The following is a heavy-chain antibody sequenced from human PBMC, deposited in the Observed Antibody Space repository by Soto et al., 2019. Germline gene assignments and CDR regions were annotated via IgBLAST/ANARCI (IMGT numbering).Heavy chain of an antibody. J-gene: IGHJ4*02. CDR3: ANMIEYSSSV. CDR2: ISGSGGST. CDR1: GFTFRDYA. V-gene: IGHV3-23*01. D-gene: IGHD6-6*01. Sequence: GGSLRLSCMASGFTFRDYAMSWFRQAPGEGQGLRRGLEWVSAISGSGGSTYYADSVKGRFTISRDNSKNTLYLQMNSLRAEDTAVYYSANMIEYSSSVWGQGTLVTVPQ.